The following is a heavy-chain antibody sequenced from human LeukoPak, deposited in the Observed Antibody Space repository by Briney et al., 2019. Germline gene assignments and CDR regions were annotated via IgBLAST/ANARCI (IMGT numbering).Heavy chain of an antibody. D-gene: IGHD3-22*01. CDR3: AKESSGYYRPNDY. CDR1: GFTFSSFA. Sequence: PGGSLSRSCAAYGFTFSSFAMNWVRQAPGKGLEWVSGISGSGVSTYYADSVKGRFTISRDNSKNTLYLQMNSLRAEDTAVYYCAKESSGYYRPNDYWGQGTLVTVSS. V-gene: IGHV3-23*01. J-gene: IGHJ4*02. CDR2: ISGSGVST.